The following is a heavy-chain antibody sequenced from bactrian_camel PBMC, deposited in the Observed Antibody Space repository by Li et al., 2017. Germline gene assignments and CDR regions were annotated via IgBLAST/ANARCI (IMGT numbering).Heavy chain of an antibody. D-gene: IGHD6*01. CDR2: IYAGNGDT. CDR3: ATTATVVGDPSSVSVYVDN. Sequence: VQLVESGGGSVQAGGSLRLSCVASAYTRSPSSCMAWFRQAPGKEREGLASIYAGNGDTVYTDADSVMGRFTISRDNAKNTVYLQMNSLKPVDTAVYYCATTATVVGDPSSVSVYVDNWGQGTQVTVS. J-gene: IGHJ4*01. V-gene: IGHV3S63*01. CDR1: AYTRSPSSC.